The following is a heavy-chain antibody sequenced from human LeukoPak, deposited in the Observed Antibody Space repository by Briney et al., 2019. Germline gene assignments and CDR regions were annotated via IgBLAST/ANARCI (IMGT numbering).Heavy chain of an antibody. CDR2: INQGEGEK. CDR3: ARDGLYYYGSGSPQVYYYGMDV. J-gene: IGHJ6*02. D-gene: IGHD3-10*01. V-gene: IGHV3-7*03. CDR1: GFTFSSHW. Sequence: PGGSLRLSCVDSGFTFSSHWMSWVRQAPGKGLEWVANINQGEGEKYYVDSVKGRFTISRDNAKKSLFLQMNSLRAEDTAVYYCARDGLYYYGSGSPQVYYYGMDVWGQGTTVTVSS.